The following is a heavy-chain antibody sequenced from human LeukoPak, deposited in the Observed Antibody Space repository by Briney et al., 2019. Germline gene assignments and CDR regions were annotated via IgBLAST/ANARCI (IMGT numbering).Heavy chain of an antibody. J-gene: IGHJ4*02. CDR2: IIPILGIA. Sequence: GASVKVSCKASGGTFSSYAISWVRQAPGQGLEWMGRIIPILGIANYAQKFQGRVTITADKSTSTAYMELSSLRSEDTAVYYCAREGYCSGGSCYYFDYWGQGTLVTVSS. V-gene: IGHV1-69*04. D-gene: IGHD2-15*01. CDR1: GGTFSSYA. CDR3: AREGYCSGGSCYYFDY.